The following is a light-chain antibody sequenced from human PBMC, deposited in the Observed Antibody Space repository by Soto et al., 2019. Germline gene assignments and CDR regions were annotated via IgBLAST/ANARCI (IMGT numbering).Light chain of an antibody. CDR1: QSISSY. CDR2: KAS. CDR3: QQYNSYSYT. J-gene: IGKJ2*01. V-gene: IGKV1-5*03. Sequence: DIQMTQSPSTLSASVGDRVTIACRASQSISSYWAWYQQKPGKAPNLLIYKASNLASGFPSRCTGGGSWTDFTLTINSLPPDDSATYFCQQYNSYSYTFGQGTKLEIK.